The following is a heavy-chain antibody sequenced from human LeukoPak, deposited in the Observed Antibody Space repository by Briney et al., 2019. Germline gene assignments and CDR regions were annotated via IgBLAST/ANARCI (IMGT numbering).Heavy chain of an antibody. Sequence: SETLALTCAVYGGSFSGYYWSWIRQPPGKGLEWIGEINHSGSTNYNPSLKSRVTISVDTSKNQFSLKLSSVTAADTAVYYCARHAPKFKRVSEDYWGQGTLVTVSS. V-gene: IGHV4-34*01. J-gene: IGHJ4*02. D-gene: IGHD2-2*01. CDR1: GGSFSGYY. CDR3: ARHAPKFKRVSEDY. CDR2: INHSGST.